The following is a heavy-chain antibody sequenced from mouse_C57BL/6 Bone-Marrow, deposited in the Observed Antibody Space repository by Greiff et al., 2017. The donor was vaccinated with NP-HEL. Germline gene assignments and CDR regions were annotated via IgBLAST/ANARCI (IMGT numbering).Heavy chain of an antibody. CDR3: ARHYYSNYIDD. CDR2: ISSGGSYT. CDR1: GFTFSSYG. J-gene: IGHJ2*01. Sequence: EVQLVESGGDLVKPGGSLKLSCAASGFTFSSYGMSWVRQTPDKRLEWVATISSGGSYTYYPDSVKGRFTISRDNAKNTLYLQMSSLKSEDTAMYYCARHYYSNYIDDWGQGTTLTVSS. D-gene: IGHD2-5*01. V-gene: IGHV5-6*01.